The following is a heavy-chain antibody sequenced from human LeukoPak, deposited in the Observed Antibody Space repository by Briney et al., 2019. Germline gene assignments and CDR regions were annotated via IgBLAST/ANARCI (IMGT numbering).Heavy chain of an antibody. Sequence: GGSPRLSCAASGFTFSDYYMSWIRQAPGKGLEWVSYISSSGSTIYYADSVKGRFTISRDNAKNSLCQQMNSLRAEDTAVYYCARGLGSGSYYPYFDYWGQGTLVTVSS. CDR1: GFTFSDYY. CDR3: ARGLGSGSYYPYFDY. CDR2: ISSSGSTI. J-gene: IGHJ4*02. V-gene: IGHV3-11*01. D-gene: IGHD3-10*01.